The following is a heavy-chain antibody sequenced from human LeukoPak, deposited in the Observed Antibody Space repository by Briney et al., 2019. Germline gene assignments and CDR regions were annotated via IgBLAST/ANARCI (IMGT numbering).Heavy chain of an antibody. Sequence: PGGSLRLSCAASGFTFSSYAMHWVRQAPGKGLEWVAVISYDGSNKYYADSVKGRFTISRDNSKNTLYLQMNSLRAEDTAVYYCARDYDSSGYSIFFWGQGTLVTVSS. D-gene: IGHD3-22*01. CDR2: ISYDGSNK. V-gene: IGHV3-30*04. J-gene: IGHJ4*02. CDR3: ARDYDSSGYSIFF. CDR1: GFTFSSYA.